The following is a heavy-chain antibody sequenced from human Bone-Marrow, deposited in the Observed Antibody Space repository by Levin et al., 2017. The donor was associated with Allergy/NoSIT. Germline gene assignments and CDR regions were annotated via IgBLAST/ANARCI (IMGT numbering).Heavy chain of an antibody. CDR1: GFTFSSYE. CDR3: AKDRPQATDYYDSSGSLDY. D-gene: IGHD3-22*01. Sequence: GESLKISCAASGFTFSSYEMNWVRQAPGKGLEWVSFISYGGDNKYFADSVKGRFTISRDNSKNTLYLQMNSLRAEDTAIYYCAKDRPQATDYYDSSGSLDYWGRGTLVTVSS. CDR2: ISYGGDNK. J-gene: IGHJ4*02. V-gene: IGHV3-30*18.